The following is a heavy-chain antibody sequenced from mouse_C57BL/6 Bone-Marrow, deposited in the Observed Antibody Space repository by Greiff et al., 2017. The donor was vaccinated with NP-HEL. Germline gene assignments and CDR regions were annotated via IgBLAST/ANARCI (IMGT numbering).Heavy chain of an antibody. D-gene: IGHD1-1*01. Sequence: EVKLVESGEGLVKPGGSLKLSCAASGFTFSSYAMSWVRQTPEKRLEWVAYISSGGDYIYYAETVKGRFTITRDNARNTLYLQMSSLTSEDTAMYYCTREYYGSSYPYFDSWGQVTTLTVSS. V-gene: IGHV5-9-1*02. CDR1: GFTFSSYA. CDR2: ISSGGDYI. J-gene: IGHJ2*01. CDR3: TREYYGSSYPYFDS.